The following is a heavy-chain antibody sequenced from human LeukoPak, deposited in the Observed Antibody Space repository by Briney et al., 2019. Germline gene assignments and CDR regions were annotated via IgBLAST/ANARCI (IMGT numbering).Heavy chain of an antibody. CDR1: GYTFTSYG. CDR2: ISAYNGNT. J-gene: IGHJ5*02. CDR3: AREMYDSSGYRTLNNWFDP. V-gene: IGHV1-18*01. D-gene: IGHD3-22*01. Sequence: ASVTVSCKASGYTFTSYGISWVRQAPGQGLEWMGWISAYNGNTNYAQKLQGRVTMTTDTSTSTAYMELRSLRSDDTAVYYCAREMYDSSGYRTLNNWFDPWGQGTLVTVSS.